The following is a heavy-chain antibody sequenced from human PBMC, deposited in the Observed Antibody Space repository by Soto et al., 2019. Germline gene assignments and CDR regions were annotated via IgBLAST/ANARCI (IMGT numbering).Heavy chain of an antibody. J-gene: IGHJ4*02. Sequence: GASVKVSCKASGYTFTSYGISWVRQAPGQGLEWMGWVSTYNRHTNYVQKFQGRVTMTTDTSTNTAYMELRSLRFDDTAVYYCARDSLALAYGALFDFWGQGTLVTVSS. D-gene: IGHD4-17*01. CDR3: ARDSLALAYGALFDF. CDR2: VSTYNRHT. V-gene: IGHV1-18*01. CDR1: GYTFTSYG.